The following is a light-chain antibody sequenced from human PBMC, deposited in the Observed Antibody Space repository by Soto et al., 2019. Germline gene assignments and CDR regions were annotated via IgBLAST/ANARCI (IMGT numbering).Light chain of an antibody. Sequence: DMQMTQSPSSLSASVGDSVTITCRASQSISSYLNWYQQKPGKAPNLLIYAASSLQSGVPSRFSGGGSGTDFTLTISSLQPEDFGTYYCQQSYTSPVTFGGGTKVDNK. CDR1: QSISSY. J-gene: IGKJ4*01. CDR2: AAS. V-gene: IGKV1-39*01. CDR3: QQSYTSPVT.